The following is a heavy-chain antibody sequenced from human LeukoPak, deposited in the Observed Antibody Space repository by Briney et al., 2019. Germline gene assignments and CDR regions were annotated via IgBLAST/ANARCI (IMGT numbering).Heavy chain of an antibody. Sequence: PGGSLRLSCAASGFTFSSYWMRWVRQAPGKGLVWVSRINSDGSSTSYADSVKGRFTISRDNAKNTLYLQMNSLRAEDTAVYYCARGRYYYDSSGYQSLKYWGQGTLVTVSS. CDR3: ARGRYYYDSSGYQSLKY. D-gene: IGHD3-22*01. CDR1: GFTFSSYW. V-gene: IGHV3-74*01. CDR2: INSDGSST. J-gene: IGHJ4*02.